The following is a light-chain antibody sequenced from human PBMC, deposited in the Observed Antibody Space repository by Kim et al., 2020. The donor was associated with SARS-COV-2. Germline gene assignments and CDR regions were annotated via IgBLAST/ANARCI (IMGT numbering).Light chain of an antibody. J-gene: IGLJ1*01. V-gene: IGLV3-19*01. CDR3: NSRDSSGNLYV. Sequence: SSELTQDPAVSVALGQTVSITSQGDSLGRYYASWYQQKPGQAPVLVIYGKNNRPSGIPDRFSGSSSGNTASLTITGAQAEDEAAYFCNSRDSSGNLYVFG. CDR2: GKN. CDR1: SLGRYY.